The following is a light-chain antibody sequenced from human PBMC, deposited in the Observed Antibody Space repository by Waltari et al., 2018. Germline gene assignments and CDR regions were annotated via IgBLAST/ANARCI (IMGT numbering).Light chain of an antibody. CDR2: SAS. CDR3: QQAKTFPLT. J-gene: IGKJ4*01. V-gene: IGKV1-12*01. Sequence: DTQMTQSPSAVSASVGDRLTITCRASQGISTWLAWYQQKPGKAPKHLIYSASRLQNGVPSRFSGSGYGTDFTLTISSLQPEDFATYYCQQAKTFPLTFGGGTKVEIK. CDR1: QGISTW.